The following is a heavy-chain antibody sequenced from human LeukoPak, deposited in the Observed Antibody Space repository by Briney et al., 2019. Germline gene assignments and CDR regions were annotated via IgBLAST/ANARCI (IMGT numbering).Heavy chain of an antibody. Sequence: GGSLRLSCAASGFTVSSNYMSWVRQAPGKGLEWVSVIYSGGSTYYADSVKGRFTISRHNSKNTLYLQMNSLRAEDTAVYYCARDGIAVAGTNDGMDVWGQGTTVTVSS. J-gene: IGHJ6*02. CDR1: GFTVSSNY. CDR2: IYSGGST. V-gene: IGHV3-53*04. D-gene: IGHD6-19*01. CDR3: ARDGIAVAGTNDGMDV.